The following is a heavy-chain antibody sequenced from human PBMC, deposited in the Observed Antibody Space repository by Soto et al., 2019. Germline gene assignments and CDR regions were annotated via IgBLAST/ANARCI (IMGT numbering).Heavy chain of an antibody. J-gene: IGHJ3*02. V-gene: IGHV3-23*01. CDR1: GFSFSNYP. CDR3: AIDPNDYICGSYRSANAFDI. CDR2: ISGVGAKT. Sequence: GGSLRLSCAASGFSFSNYPMSWVRQAPGKGLEWVSAISGVGAKTYYADSVKGRFTISRDNSKNTLYLQMNSLRAEDTAVYYCAIDPNDYICGSYRSANAFDIRAQQTMLTVSS. D-gene: IGHD3-16*02.